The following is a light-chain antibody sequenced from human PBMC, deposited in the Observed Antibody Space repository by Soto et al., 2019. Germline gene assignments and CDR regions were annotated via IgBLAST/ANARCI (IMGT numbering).Light chain of an antibody. J-gene: IGLJ1*01. CDR3: CSYAPISTYV. CDR2: EGS. CDR1: SSDVGCYNY. Sequence: QSVLAQPASVSGAPGQSITISCTGTSSDVGCYNYVSWYQQPPGKAPNHSIYEGSKRPSRVSNRFAGDKSANTASLTISGLQADDEADDYCCSYAPISTYVCGAGTKGTVL. V-gene: IGLV2-23*01.